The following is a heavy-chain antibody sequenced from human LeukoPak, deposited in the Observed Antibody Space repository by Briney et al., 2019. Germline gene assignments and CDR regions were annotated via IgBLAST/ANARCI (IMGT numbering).Heavy chain of an antibody. CDR1: GGSISSHY. V-gene: IGHV4-59*11. Sequence: SETLSLTCTVSGGSISSHYWSWIRQPPGKGLEWIGYIYYSGSTNYNPSLKSRVTISVDTSKNQFSLKLSSVTAADTAVYYCARSYYGSGRWFDPWGQGTLVTVSS. J-gene: IGHJ5*02. CDR2: IYYSGST. CDR3: ARSYYGSGRWFDP. D-gene: IGHD3-10*01.